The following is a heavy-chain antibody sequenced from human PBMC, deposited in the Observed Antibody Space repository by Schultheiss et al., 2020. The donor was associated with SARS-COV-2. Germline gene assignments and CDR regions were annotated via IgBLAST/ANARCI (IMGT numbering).Heavy chain of an antibody. CDR2: ISGSGGST. J-gene: IGHJ6*03. V-gene: IGHV3-23*01. CDR3: ARAVRVPAATYYYYYYMDV. D-gene: IGHD2-2*01. Sequence: GESLKISCAASGFTFSSNAMSWVRQAPGKGLEWVSAISGSGGSTYYADSVKGRFTISRDNAKNSLYLQMNSLRAEDTAVYYCARAVRVPAATYYYYYYMDVWGKGTTVTVSS. CDR1: GFTFSSNA.